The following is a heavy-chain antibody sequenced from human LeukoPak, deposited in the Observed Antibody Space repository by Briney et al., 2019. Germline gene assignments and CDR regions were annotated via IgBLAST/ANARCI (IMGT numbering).Heavy chain of an antibody. V-gene: IGHV3-21*01. Sequence: GSLRLSCAASGFTFSSCSMNWVRQAPGKGLEWVSTITNSGDYIFYADSVKGRFTISRDNAKNSLYLQMNSLRADDTAVYFCASDEYGDPLGYWGQGTPVTVSS. D-gene: IGHD4-17*01. CDR3: ASDEYGDPLGY. J-gene: IGHJ4*02. CDR1: GFTFSSCS. CDR2: ITNSGDYI.